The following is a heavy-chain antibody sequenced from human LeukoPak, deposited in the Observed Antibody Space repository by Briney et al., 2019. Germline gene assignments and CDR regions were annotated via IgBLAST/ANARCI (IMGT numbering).Heavy chain of an antibody. J-gene: IGHJ4*02. CDR1: GGSISSSDYY. CDR2: IYYSGRT. Sequence: SETLSLTCTVPGGSISSSDYYWGWIRQPPGKGLDWIGSIYYSGRTYYNPSLKSRVTISVDTSKSQFSLNLNSVTAADTAVYYCARHRASSRGGSGYSQGGFDYWGQGTLVTVSS. CDR3: ARHRASSRGGSGYSQGGFDY. D-gene: IGHD3-22*01. V-gene: IGHV4-39*01.